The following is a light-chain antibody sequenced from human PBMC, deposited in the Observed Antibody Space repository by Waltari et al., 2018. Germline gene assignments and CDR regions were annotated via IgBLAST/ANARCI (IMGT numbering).Light chain of an antibody. J-gene: IGKJ2*01. CDR1: QSVSSN. V-gene: IGKV3-15*01. Sequence: EIVLTQSPATLSVSPGERATLSCRASQSVSSNLAWYQHKPGQPPSLLFYGASTRATGIPARFNGSGSGTEFTLTISSLQSEDFAVYYCQQYNSWPPRYTFGQGTNLESK. CDR2: GAS. CDR3: QQYNSWPPRYT.